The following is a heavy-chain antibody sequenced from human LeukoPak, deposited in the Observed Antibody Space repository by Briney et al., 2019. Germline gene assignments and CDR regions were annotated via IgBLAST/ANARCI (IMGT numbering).Heavy chain of an antibody. CDR2: ISYDGSNK. CDR1: GFTFSSYW. V-gene: IGHV3-30-3*01. CDR3: ARGVPTYYYDSSGYIGHPFDY. D-gene: IGHD3-22*01. Sequence: GGSLRLSCAASGFTFSSYWMHWVRQAPGKGLEWVAVISYDGSNKYYADSVKGRFTISRDNSKNTLYLQMNSLRAEDTAVYYCARGVPTYYYDSSGYIGHPFDYWGQGTLVTVSS. J-gene: IGHJ4*02.